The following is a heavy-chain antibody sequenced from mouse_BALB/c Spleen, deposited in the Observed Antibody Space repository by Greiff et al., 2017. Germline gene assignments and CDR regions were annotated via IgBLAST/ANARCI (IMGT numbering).Heavy chain of an antibody. CDR1: GFNIKDYY. Sequence: VQLQQSGAELVRSGASVKLSCTASGFNIKDYYMHWVKQRPEQGLEWIGWIDPENGDTEYAPKFQGKATMTADKSSSTAYMQLSSLTSEDSAVYYCARDRTGDYWGQGATLTVSS. V-gene: IGHV14-4*02. J-gene: IGHJ2*01. CDR3: ARDRTGDY. CDR2: IDPENGDT.